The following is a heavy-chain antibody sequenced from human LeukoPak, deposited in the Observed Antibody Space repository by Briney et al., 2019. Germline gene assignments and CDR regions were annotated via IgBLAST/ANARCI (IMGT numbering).Heavy chain of an antibody. D-gene: IGHD3-3*01. J-gene: IGHJ5*02. Sequence: RSGGSLRLSCAASGFTFDDYGMSWVRQAPGKGLEWVSGINWNGGSTGYADSVKGRFTISRDNAKNSLYLQMNSLRAEDTALYYCARGRFLEWMNWFDPWGQGTLVTVSS. CDR3: ARGRFLEWMNWFDP. V-gene: IGHV3-20*04. CDR2: INWNGGST. CDR1: GFTFDDYG.